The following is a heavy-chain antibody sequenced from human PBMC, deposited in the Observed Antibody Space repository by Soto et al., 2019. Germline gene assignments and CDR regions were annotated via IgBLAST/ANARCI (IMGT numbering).Heavy chain of an antibody. CDR3: ARENILTAATGKRDFDC. D-gene: IGHD6-13*01. CDR1: GGTITNYY. V-gene: IGHV4-4*07. J-gene: IGHJ4*02. CDR2: IYSSGST. Sequence: SETLSLTCTLSGGTITNYYWSWIRQPAGKGLEWIGRIYSSGSTNYNPSLNSRVIMSVDTSQDQFSLNLSSVTAADTAKYYCARENILTAATGKRDFDCWGQGTLVTVSS.